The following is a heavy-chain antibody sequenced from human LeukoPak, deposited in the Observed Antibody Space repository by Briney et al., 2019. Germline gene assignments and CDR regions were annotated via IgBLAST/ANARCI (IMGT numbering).Heavy chain of an antibody. D-gene: IGHD1-26*01. CDR3: ARGKWELLRAFDI. J-gene: IGHJ3*02. CDR1: GYTFTGYY. V-gene: IGHV1-2*02. Sequence: GASVKVSCKASGYTFTGYYMHWVRQAPGQGLEWMGWINPNSGGTNYAQKFQGRVTMTRDTSINTAHMELSRLRSDDTAVYYCARGKWELLRAFDIWGQGTMVTVSS. CDR2: INPNSGGT.